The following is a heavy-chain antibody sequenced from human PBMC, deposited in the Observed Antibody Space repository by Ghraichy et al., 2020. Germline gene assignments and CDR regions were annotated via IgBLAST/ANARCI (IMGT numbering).Heavy chain of an antibody. CDR1: GGTFSSYA. CDR3: ARVRLPWQLVTTGFDY. V-gene: IGHV1-69*05. J-gene: IGHJ4*02. CDR2: IIPIFGTA. D-gene: IGHD6-13*01. Sequence: SVKVSCKASGGTFSSYAISWVRQAPGQGLEWMGGIIPIFGTANYAQKFQGRVTITTDESTSTAYMELSSLRSEDTAVYYCARVRLPWQLVTTGFDYWGQGTLVTVSS.